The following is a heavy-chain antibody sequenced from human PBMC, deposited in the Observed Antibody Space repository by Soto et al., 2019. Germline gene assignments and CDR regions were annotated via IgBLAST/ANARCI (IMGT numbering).Heavy chain of an antibody. D-gene: IGHD6-6*01. J-gene: IGHJ6*02. Sequence: GGSLRLSCAASGFTFSSTYSMNWVRQAPGKGLEWVSFMSSSSGYIYYADSVKGRFTISRDNAKNSLYLQMNSLRAEDTAVYYCARMSIVGRRDYYYGMDVWGQGTTVTVSS. CDR2: MSSSSGYI. CDR3: ARMSIVGRRDYYYGMDV. CDR1: GFTFSSTYS. V-gene: IGHV3-21*01.